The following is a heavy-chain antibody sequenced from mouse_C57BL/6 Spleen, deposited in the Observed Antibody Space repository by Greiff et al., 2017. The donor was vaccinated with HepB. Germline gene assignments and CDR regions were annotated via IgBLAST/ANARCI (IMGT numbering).Heavy chain of an antibody. D-gene: IGHD1-1*01. CDR3: ARRYYGSSYYYGMDY. CDR2: INPYNGGT. J-gene: IGHJ4*01. Sequence: VQLQQSGPVLVKPGASVKMSCKASGYTFTDYYMNWVKQSHGKSLEWIGVINPYNGGTSYNQKFKGKATLTVDKSSSTAYMELNSLTSEDSAVYYCARRYYGSSYYYGMDYWGQGTSVTVYS. CDR1: GYTFTDYY. V-gene: IGHV1-19*01.